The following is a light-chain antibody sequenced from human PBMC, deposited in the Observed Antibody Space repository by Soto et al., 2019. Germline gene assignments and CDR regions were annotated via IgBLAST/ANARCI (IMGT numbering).Light chain of an antibody. J-gene: IGKJ5*01. Sequence: EIVLTHSPCTLSLSPCERATLSCSSSQSVSSSYLAWYQQKPGQAPRLLIYGASSRATGIPDRFSGSGSGTDFNLTITRLETEDSAVYFCQQYTGPPTTFGQGTRLEIK. CDR2: GAS. V-gene: IGKV3-20*01. CDR1: QSVSSSY. CDR3: QQYTGPPTT.